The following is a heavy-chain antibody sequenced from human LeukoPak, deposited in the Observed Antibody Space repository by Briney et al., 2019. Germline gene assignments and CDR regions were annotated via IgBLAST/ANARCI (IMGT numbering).Heavy chain of an antibody. Sequence: GGPLRLSCAASGFTFSSYWMSWVRQAPGKGLEWVANIKQDGSEKYYVDSVKGRFTISRDNAKNSLYLQMNSLSAEDTAVYYCASRGGYLDWLLLDPFDYWGQGTLVTVSS. V-gene: IGHV3-7*01. D-gene: IGHD3-9*01. CDR2: IKQDGSEK. CDR3: ASRGGYLDWLLLDPFDY. CDR1: GFTFSSYW. J-gene: IGHJ4*02.